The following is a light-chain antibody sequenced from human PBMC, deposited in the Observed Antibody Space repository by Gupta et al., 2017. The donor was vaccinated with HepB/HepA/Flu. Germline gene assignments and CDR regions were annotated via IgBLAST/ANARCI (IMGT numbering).Light chain of an antibody. J-gene: IGKJ4*01. V-gene: IGKV1-12*01. CDR2: EAS. CDR3: LQSSSFPLT. CDR1: HVISGW. Sequence: DSQITHSPSSVSASVGDTLTITLRSSHVISGWLAWYQQKPGKAPKPLIYEASRLHGGVPPRFGGSGSGTDFNLTISNMQPEDSATYYCLQSSSFPLTFGGGTKVEIK.